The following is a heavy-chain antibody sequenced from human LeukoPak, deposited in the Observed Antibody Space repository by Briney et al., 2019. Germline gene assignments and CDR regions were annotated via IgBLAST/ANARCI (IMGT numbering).Heavy chain of an antibody. J-gene: IGHJ4*02. CDR3: ASMVRGVILPFDY. V-gene: IGHV1-24*01. CDR2: FDPEDGET. D-gene: IGHD3-10*01. CDR1: GYTLTELS. Sequence: GASVKVSCKVSGYTLTELSMHWVRQAPGRGLEWMGGFDPEDGETIYAQKFQGRVTMTEDTSTDTAYMELSSLGSEDTAVYYCASMVRGVILPFDYWGQGTLVTVSS.